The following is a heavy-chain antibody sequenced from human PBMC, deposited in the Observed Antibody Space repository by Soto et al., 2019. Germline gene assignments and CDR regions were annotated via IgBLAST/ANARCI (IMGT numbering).Heavy chain of an antibody. D-gene: IGHD3-22*01. V-gene: IGHV4-39*01. Sequence: PSETLSLTCTVSGGSISSSSYYWGWIRQPPGKGLEWIGSIYYSGSTYYNPSLKSRVTISVDTSKNQFSLKLSSVTAADTAVYYCCYVSSGYPLDAFDIWCQGPLVT. CDR1: GGSISSSSYY. J-gene: IGHJ3*02. CDR2: IYYSGST. CDR3: CYVSSGYPLDAFDI.